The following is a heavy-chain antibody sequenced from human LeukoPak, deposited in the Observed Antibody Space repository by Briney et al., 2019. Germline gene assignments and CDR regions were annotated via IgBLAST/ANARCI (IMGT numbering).Heavy chain of an antibody. CDR1: GGSFIGFH. CDR2: INHSGST. Sequence: PSETLSLTCAVYGGSFIGFHWNWIRQPPGKGLEWIGDINHSGSTNYNPSLTSRVTISVDPSKNQFSLKLSSVTAADTAVYYCASEDAYCGGDCYPYWGQGTLVTVSS. D-gene: IGHD2-21*02. J-gene: IGHJ4*02. CDR3: ASEDAYCGGDCYPY. V-gene: IGHV4-34*01.